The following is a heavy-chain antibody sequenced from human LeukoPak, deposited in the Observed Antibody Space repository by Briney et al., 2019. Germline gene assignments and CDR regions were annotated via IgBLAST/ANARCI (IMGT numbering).Heavy chain of an antibody. CDR1: GFTFSSYS. V-gene: IGHV3-48*01. D-gene: IGHD3-22*01. Sequence: GGSLRLSCAASGFTFSSYSMNWVRQAPGKGLEWISYITTSGGAKNYADSVKGRFTISRDNAENSLYLQMSSLRAEDTAVYYCARTRSSGYLTLGYWGQGTLVTVSS. CDR3: ARTRSSGYLTLGY. J-gene: IGHJ4*02. CDR2: ITTSGGAK.